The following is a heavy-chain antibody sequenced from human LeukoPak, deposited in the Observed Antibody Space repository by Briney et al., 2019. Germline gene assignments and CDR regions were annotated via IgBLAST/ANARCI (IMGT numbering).Heavy chain of an antibody. D-gene: IGHD2-2*01. V-gene: IGHV3-23*01. J-gene: IGHJ3*02. CDR2: ISGSGGST. CDR3: AKDDCSSTSCFPLDAFDI. Sequence: PGGSLRLSCAASGFTVSSNYMSWVRQAPGKGLEWVSAISGSGGSTYYADSVKGRFTISRDNSKNTLYLQMNSLRAEDTAVYYCAKDDCSSTSCFPLDAFDIWGQGTMVTVSS. CDR1: GFTVSSNY.